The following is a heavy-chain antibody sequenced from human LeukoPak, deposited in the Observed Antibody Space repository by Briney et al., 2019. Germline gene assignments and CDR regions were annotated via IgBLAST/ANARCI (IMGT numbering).Heavy chain of an antibody. CDR1: GFTFSSYG. V-gene: IGHV3-23*01. D-gene: IGHD1-26*01. J-gene: IGHJ4*02. CDR2: ISGGGGST. Sequence: PGGTLRLSCAASGFTFSSYGMSWVRQAPGKGLEWVSAISGGGGSTYYADSVKGRFTISRDNSKNTLYLQMNSLRAEDTAVYYCAKDEQVRSYPDYWGQGTLVTVSS. CDR3: AKDEQVRSYPDY.